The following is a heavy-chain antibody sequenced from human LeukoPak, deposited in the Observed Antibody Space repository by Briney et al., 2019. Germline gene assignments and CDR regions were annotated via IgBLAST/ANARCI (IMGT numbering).Heavy chain of an antibody. CDR2: IIPIFGTA. D-gene: IGHD2-2*01. J-gene: IGHJ5*02. CDR1: GGTFSSYA. Sequence: SVKVSCKASGGTFSSYAISWVRQAPGQGLEWMGGIIPIFGTANYAQKFQGRVTITADKSTSTAYMGLSSLRSEDTAVYYCAREGGTNCSSTSCYALNWFDPWGQGTLVTVSS. V-gene: IGHV1-69*06. CDR3: AREGGTNCSSTSCYALNWFDP.